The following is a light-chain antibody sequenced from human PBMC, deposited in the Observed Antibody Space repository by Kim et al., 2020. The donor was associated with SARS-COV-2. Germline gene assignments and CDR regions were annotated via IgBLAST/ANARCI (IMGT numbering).Light chain of an antibody. CDR2: AAS. J-gene: IGKJ1*01. V-gene: IGKV1D-16*01. Sequence: DIQMTQSPSSLVGDRVTITCRASQAIATWVAWYQQIPGKAPKSLIYAASSLRSGVPSRFSGSGSGTDFTLTISSLQPEDFATYYCQQYTNYPWTFGQGTKVDIK. CDR3: QQYTNYPWT. CDR1: QAIATW.